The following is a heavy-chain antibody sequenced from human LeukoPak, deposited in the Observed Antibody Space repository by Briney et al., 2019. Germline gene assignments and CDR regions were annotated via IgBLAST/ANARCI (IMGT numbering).Heavy chain of an antibody. Sequence: ASVKVSCKASGYTFTSYYMHWVRQAPGQGLEWMGWINPNSGGTNYAQKFQGRVTMTRDTSISTAYMELSRLRSDDTAVYYCASDGISGWNYYFDYWGQGTLVTVSS. J-gene: IGHJ4*02. V-gene: IGHV1-2*02. CDR3: ASDGISGWNYYFDY. CDR1: GYTFTSYY. CDR2: INPNSGGT. D-gene: IGHD6-19*01.